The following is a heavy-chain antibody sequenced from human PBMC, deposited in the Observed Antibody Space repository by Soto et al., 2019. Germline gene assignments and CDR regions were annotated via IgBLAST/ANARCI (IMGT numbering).Heavy chain of an antibody. J-gene: IGHJ4*02. CDR3: ARQTPAHPVFDY. CDR1: GFTFSSYG. D-gene: IGHD6-25*01. CDR2: ISYDGSNK. V-gene: IGHV3-30*03. Sequence: PVGSLRLSCAASGFTFSSYGMHWVRQAPGKGLEWVAVISYDGSNKYYADSVKGRFTISRDNSKNTLYLQMNSLRAEDTAVYYCARQTPAHPVFDYWGQGTLVTVSS.